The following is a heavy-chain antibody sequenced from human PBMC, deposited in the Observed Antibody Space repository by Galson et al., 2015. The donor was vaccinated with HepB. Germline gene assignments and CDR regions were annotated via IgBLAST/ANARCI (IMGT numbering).Heavy chain of an antibody. V-gene: IGHV1-3*04. CDR3: ARTYYDILTGSIGDAFDM. CDR2: INTGNGNT. D-gene: IGHD3-9*01. J-gene: IGHJ3*02. Sequence: SVKVSCKASGYIFTSYAIHWVRQAPGQGLEWMGWINTGNGNTKYSQKFQGRVTISRDTSASTAYMELSSLRSEDTAVYYCARTYYDILTGSIGDAFDMWGQGTMVTVSS. CDR1: GYIFTSYA.